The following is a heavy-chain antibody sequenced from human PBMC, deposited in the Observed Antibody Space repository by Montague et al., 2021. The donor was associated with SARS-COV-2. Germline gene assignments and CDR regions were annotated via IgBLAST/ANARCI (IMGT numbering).Heavy chain of an antibody. CDR1: GFIFGDYW. Sequence: SLRLSCAASGFIFGDYWMSWVRQAPGKGLEWVANIKLDGSEEYSVDSVKGRFTVSRDNAKNSLYLQMNGLRAEDTAVYYFARATLYMDVWGKGTTVTVSS. CDR3: ARATLYMDV. V-gene: IGHV3-7*01. CDR2: IKLDGSEE. J-gene: IGHJ6*03.